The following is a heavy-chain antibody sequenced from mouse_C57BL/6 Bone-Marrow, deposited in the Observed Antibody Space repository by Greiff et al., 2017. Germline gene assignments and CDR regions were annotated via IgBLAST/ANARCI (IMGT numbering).Heavy chain of an antibody. Sequence: VKVVESGAELARPGASVKLSCKASGYTFTSYGISWVKQRTGQGLEWIGEIYPRSGNTYYNEKFKGKATLTADKSSSTAYMELRSLTSEDSAVXFCARWNYYGSSYGYWGQGTTLTVSS. V-gene: IGHV1-81*01. D-gene: IGHD1-1*01. CDR2: IYPRSGNT. CDR1: GYTFTSYG. CDR3: ARWNYYGSSYGY. J-gene: IGHJ2*01.